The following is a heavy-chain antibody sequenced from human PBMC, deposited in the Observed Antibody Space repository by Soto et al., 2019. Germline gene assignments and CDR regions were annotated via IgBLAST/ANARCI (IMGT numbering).Heavy chain of an antibody. D-gene: IGHD3-3*01. J-gene: IGHJ5*02. V-gene: IGHV4-34*01. Sequence: QVQLQQWGAGLLKPSETLSLTCAVYGESFSGYYWSWIRQPPGKGLEWIGEINHSGSTNYNPSLKRRVTISVDTSKNKFSLKLSTVTAADTAVYYCARGGIRFLDRPGWFDPWSQGTLVTVSS. CDR1: GESFSGYY. CDR2: INHSGST. CDR3: ARGGIRFLDRPGWFDP.